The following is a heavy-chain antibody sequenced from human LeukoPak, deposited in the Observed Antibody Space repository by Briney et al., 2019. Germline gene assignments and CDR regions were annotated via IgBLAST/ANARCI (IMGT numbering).Heavy chain of an antibody. CDR3: ATPTTYFHDSSAFD. CDR1: GLTLCSYT. CDR2: IFGGVGYT. J-gene: IGHJ4*02. V-gene: IGHV3-23*01. D-gene: IGHD3-22*01. Sequence: QPGGSLRLSCAASGLTLCSYTMSWVRQAPGKGLEWGSSIFGGVGYTYYADSVKGRFTISRDNSENTLYLQMSSLRAEDTAVYYCATPTTYFHDSSAFDWGQGTLVTVSS.